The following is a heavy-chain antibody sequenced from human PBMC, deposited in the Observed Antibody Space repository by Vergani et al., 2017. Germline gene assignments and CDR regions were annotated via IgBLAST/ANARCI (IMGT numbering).Heavy chain of an antibody. V-gene: IGHV3-48*01. D-gene: IGHD2/OR15-2a*01. CDR1: GFTFSSYG. CDR3: ARAAFSAFDI. CDR2: ISSSSSTI. J-gene: IGHJ3*02. Sequence: VQLVESGGGVVQPGGSLRLSCAASGFTFSSYGMHWVRQAPGKGLEWVSYISSSSSTIYYADSVKGRFTISRDNAKNSLYLQMNSLRAEDTAVYYCARAAFSAFDIWGQGTMVTVSS.